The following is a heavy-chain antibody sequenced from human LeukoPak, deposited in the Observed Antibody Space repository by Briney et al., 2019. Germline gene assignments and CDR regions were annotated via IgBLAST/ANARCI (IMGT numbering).Heavy chain of an antibody. D-gene: IGHD3-3*01. CDR1: GGSFSGYY. V-gene: IGHV4-34*01. CDR2: INHSGST. Sequence: PSETLSLTCAVYGGSFSGYYWSWIRQPPGKGLEWIGEINHSGSTNYNPSLKSRVTISVDTSKNQFSLKLSSVTAADTAVYYCARVYYDFWSGYSNWFDPWGQGTLVTVSS. J-gene: IGHJ5*02. CDR3: ARVYYDFWSGYSNWFDP.